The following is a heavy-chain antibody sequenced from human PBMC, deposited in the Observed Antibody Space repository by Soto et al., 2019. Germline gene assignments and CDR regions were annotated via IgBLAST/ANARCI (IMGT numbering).Heavy chain of an antibody. D-gene: IGHD1-1*01. Sequence: QVQLVQSGAEVKKPGASVKVSCKASGYTFTSYDINWVRQATGQGLEWMGWMNPNSGNTGYAQKFQGRVTMTRNTSKRTPYMGLSGLGSEDRAVYYWAGERMESADSGGQGTLVPVSS. CDR3: AGERMESADS. V-gene: IGHV1-8*01. CDR2: MNPNSGNT. J-gene: IGHJ4*02. CDR1: GYTFTSYD.